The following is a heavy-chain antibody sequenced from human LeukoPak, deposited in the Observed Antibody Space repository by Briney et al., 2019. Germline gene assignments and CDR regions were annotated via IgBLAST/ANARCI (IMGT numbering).Heavy chain of an antibody. D-gene: IGHD3-22*01. Sequence: SETLSLTCTVSGGSISTSSYYWGWIRQPPGKGLEWIGSIYYSGSTYYNPPLKSRVTISVDTSKNQFSLKLSSVTAADTAVYFCARGPDSSGYYYFDYWGQGTLVTVSS. V-gene: IGHV4-39*01. J-gene: IGHJ4*02. CDR3: ARGPDSSGYYYFDY. CDR2: IYYSGST. CDR1: GGSISTSSYY.